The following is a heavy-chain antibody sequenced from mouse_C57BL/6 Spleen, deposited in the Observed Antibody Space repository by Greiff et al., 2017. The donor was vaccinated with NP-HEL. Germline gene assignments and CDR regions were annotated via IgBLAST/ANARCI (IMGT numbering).Heavy chain of an antibody. CDR2: ISDGGSYT. Sequence: EVQLVESGGGLVKPGGSLKLSCAASGFTFSSYAMSWVRQTPEKRLEWVATISDGGSYTYYPDNVKGRFTISRDNAKNNLYLQMSHLKSEDTAMYYCAAHYYGFDYWGQGTTLTVSS. D-gene: IGHD1-1*01. CDR3: AAHYYGFDY. V-gene: IGHV5-4*01. CDR1: GFTFSSYA. J-gene: IGHJ2*01.